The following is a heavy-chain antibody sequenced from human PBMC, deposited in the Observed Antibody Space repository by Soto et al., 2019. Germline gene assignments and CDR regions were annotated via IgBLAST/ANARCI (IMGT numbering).Heavy chain of an antibody. CDR3: ARDQWLKVPAVVGDKFDS. V-gene: IGHV1-18*04. CDR2: INSYNGDT. CDR1: GYDFIGHG. Sequence: QVQLVQSGGEEKKPGASVKVSCKASGYDFIGHGISWVRQARGQGLEWMGWINSYNGDTKYARKYQDRITLTKDKSTRTVYMELTGLRSADTAVYYCARDQWLKVPAVVGDKFDSWGQGTLVTVSS. D-gene: IGHD6-19*01. J-gene: IGHJ5*01.